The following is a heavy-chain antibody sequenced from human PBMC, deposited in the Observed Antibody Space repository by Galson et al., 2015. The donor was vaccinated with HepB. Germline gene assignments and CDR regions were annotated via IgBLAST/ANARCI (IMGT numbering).Heavy chain of an antibody. D-gene: IGHD6-19*01. V-gene: IGHV4-39*01. CDR1: GGSISSSSYY. Sequence: SETLSLTCTVSGGSISSSSYYWGWIRQPPGKGLEWIGSIYYSGSTYYNPSLKSRVTISVDTSKNQFSLKLSSVTAADTAVYYCARHNPEYPQWLYYFDYWGQGTLVTVSS. CDR2: IYYSGST. J-gene: IGHJ4*02. CDR3: ARHNPEYPQWLYYFDY.